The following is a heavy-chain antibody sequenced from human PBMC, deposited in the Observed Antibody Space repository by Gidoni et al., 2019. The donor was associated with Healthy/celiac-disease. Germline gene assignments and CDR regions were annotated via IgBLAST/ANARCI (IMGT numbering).Heavy chain of an antibody. J-gene: IGHJ5*02. CDR1: GYTFTSYY. V-gene: IGHV1-46*01. CDR3: AICKGIAAAGRKGWFDP. CDR2: INPSGGST. D-gene: IGHD6-13*01. Sequence: QVQLVQSGAEVKKPGASVQVSCKASGYTFTSYYMHWVRQAPGQGLEWMGIINPSGGSTSYAQKFQGRVTMTRDTSTSTVYMELSSLRSEDTAVYYCAICKGIAAAGRKGWFDPWGQGTLVTVSS.